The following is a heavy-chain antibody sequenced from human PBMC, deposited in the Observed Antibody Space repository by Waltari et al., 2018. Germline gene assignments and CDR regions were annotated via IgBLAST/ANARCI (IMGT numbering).Heavy chain of an antibody. D-gene: IGHD1-26*01. CDR1: GFTFSSYW. J-gene: IGHJ4*02. V-gene: IGHV3-7*01. Sequence: EVQLVESGGGLVQPGGSLRPSCAASGFTFSSYWMSWVRQAPGKGLEWVANIKQDGSEKYYVDSVKGRFTISRDNAKNSLYLQMNSLRAEDTAVYYCARDTGTGDFDYWGQGTLVTVSS. CDR2: IKQDGSEK. CDR3: ARDTGTGDFDY.